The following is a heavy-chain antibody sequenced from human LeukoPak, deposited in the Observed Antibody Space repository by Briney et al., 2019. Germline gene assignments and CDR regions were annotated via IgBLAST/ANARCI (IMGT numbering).Heavy chain of an antibody. CDR3: ARDVDTAMVSGFDY. V-gene: IGHV3-64*01. CDR2: ISSNGGST. J-gene: IGHJ4*02. D-gene: IGHD5-18*01. CDR1: GSTFSSYA. Sequence: GGSLRLSCAASGSTFSSYAMSWVRQAPGKGLEYVSAISSNGGSTYYANSVKGRFTISRDNSKNTLYLQMGSLRAEDMAVYYCARDVDTAMVSGFDYWGQGTLVTVSS.